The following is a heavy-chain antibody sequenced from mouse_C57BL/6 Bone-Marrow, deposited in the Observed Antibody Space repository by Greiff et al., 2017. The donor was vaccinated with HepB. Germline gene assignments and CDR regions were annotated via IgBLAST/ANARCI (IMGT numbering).Heavy chain of an antibody. CDR3: ARRRARHYCGSSYWYFDG. V-gene: IGHV1-9*01. D-gene: IGHD1-1*01. Sequence: QVQLQQSGAELMKPGASVKLSCKASGYTFTGYWIEWVKQRPGHGLEWIGEILPGSGSTNYNEKFKGKATFTADTSSNTAYMQLSSLTTEDSAIYYCARRRARHYCGSSYWYFDGWGTGTTVTVSS. CDR2: ILPGSGST. J-gene: IGHJ1*03. CDR1: GYTFTGYW.